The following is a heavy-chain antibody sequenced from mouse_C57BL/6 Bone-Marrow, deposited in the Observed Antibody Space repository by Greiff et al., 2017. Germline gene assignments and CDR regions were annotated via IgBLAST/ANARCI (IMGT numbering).Heavy chain of an antibody. V-gene: IGHV5-4*01. CDR2: ISDGGSYT. J-gene: IGHJ3*01. CDR1: GFTFSSYA. Sequence: EVQGVESGGGLVKPGGSLKLYCAASGFTFSSYAMSWVRQTPEKRLEWVATISDGGSYTYYPDNVKGRFTISRDNAKNNLYLQMSHLKSEDTAMYYCAREKAYWGQGTLVTVSA. CDR3: AREKAY.